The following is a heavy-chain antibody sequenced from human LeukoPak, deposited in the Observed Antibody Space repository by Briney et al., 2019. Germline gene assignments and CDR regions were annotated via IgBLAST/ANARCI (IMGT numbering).Heavy chain of an antibody. CDR2: IWYDGSNK. D-gene: IGHD3-3*01. CDR1: GFTFSSYG. Sequence: PGGSLRLSCAASGFTFSSYGMHWVRQAPGKGLERVAVIWYDGSNKYYADSVKGRFTISRDNSKNTLYLQMNSLRAEDTAVYYCARQESLRFLEWLPHYYYYYGMDVWGQGTTVTVSS. J-gene: IGHJ6*02. CDR3: ARQESLRFLEWLPHYYYYYGMDV. V-gene: IGHV3-33*01.